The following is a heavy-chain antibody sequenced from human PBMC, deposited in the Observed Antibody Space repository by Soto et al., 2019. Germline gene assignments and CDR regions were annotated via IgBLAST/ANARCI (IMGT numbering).Heavy chain of an antibody. D-gene: IGHD3-10*01. CDR3: ARLNRGY. J-gene: IGHJ4*02. V-gene: IGHV4-59*01. Sequence: PSETLSLTCTVSGGSISSYYWSWIRQPPGKGLEWIGYIYYSGSTNYNPSLKSRVTISVDTSKNQFSLKLSSVTAADTAVYYCARLNRGYWGQGTLVTVSS. CDR2: IYYSGST. CDR1: GGSISSYY.